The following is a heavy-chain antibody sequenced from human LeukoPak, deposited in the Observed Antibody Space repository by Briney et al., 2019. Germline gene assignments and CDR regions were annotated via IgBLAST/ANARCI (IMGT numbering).Heavy chain of an antibody. CDR1: GFTFSSYE. CDR3: ASEIVVVGGDY. V-gene: IGHV3-21*01. CDR2: ISSSSSYI. J-gene: IGHJ4*02. Sequence: GGSLRLSCAASGFTFSSYEMNWVRQAPGKGLEWVSSISSSSSYIYYADSVKGRFTISRDNAKNSLYLQMNSLRAEDTAVYYCASEIVVVGGDYWGQGTLVTVSS. D-gene: IGHD3-22*01.